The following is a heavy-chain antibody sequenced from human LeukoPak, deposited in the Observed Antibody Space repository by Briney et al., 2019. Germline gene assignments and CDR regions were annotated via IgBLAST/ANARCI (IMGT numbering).Heavy chain of an antibody. J-gene: IGHJ4*02. V-gene: IGHV1-24*01. CDR3: ATATGSIYYYFDY. D-gene: IGHD1-1*01. Sequence: ASVTVSCKVSGYTLTELSMHWVRQAPGKGREWMGGFDPEDGETIYAQKFQGRVTMTEDTSTDTAYMELSSLRSEDTAVYYCATATGSIYYYFDYWGQGTLVTVSS. CDR2: FDPEDGET. CDR1: GYTLTELS.